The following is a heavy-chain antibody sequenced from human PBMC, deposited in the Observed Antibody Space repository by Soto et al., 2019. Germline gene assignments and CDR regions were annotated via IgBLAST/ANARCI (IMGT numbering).Heavy chain of an antibody. J-gene: IGHJ6*02. CDR1: GGTFSSYA. V-gene: IGHV1-69*01. Sequence: QVQLVQSGAEVKKPGSSVKVACKASGGTFSSYAISWVRQSHGQGLEWMGGIIPIFGTANYAQKFQGRVTITEDESTSTADLELSSLRSEDTAVYYCARGLVVVNHYYYYGMDVCGHGTTVTVAS. D-gene: IGHD2-15*01. CDR2: IIPIFGTA. CDR3: ARGLVVVNHYYYYGMDV.